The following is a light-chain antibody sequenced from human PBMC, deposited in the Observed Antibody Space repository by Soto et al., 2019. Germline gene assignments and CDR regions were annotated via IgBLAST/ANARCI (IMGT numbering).Light chain of an antibody. CDR1: SSNIVSNY. CDR2: RNN. V-gene: IGLV1-47*01. J-gene: IGLJ2*01. CDR3: AAWDDSLSGVV. Sequence: QSVLTQPPSASGTPGQRVTISGSGSSSNIVSNYVYWYQQLPGTAPKLLIYRNNQRPSGVPDRFSGSKTGTSAPLAISGLRSEDEADYYCAAWDDSLSGVVFGGGTKLTVL.